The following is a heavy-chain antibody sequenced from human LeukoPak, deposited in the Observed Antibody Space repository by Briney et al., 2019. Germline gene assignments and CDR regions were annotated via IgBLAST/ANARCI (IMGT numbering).Heavy chain of an antibody. D-gene: IGHD6-13*01. V-gene: IGHV3-30*04. CDR1: GFTFSSYA. CDR3: ARARGYYYYYMDV. J-gene: IGHJ6*03. Sequence: GRSLRLSCAASGFTFSSYAMHWVRQAPGKGLEWVAVISYDGSNKYYADSVKGRVTISRDNSKNTLYLQMTSLRAEDTAVYYCARARGYYYYYMDVWGKGTTVTVSS. CDR2: ISYDGSNK.